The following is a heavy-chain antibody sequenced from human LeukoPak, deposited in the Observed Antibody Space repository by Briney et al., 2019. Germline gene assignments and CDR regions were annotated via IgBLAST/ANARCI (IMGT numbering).Heavy chain of an antibody. J-gene: IGHJ3*02. D-gene: IGHD1-26*01. Sequence: GGSLRLSCAASGFTFSSYPLHWVRQAPGRGLEWVTLISYDGSKIYYADSVKGRFTISRDNSKNTLYLQMNSLRAEDTAVYYCARDILRWELPEFDAFDIWGQGTMVTVSS. CDR3: ARDILRWELPEFDAFDI. CDR2: ISYDGSKI. CDR1: GFTFSSYP. V-gene: IGHV3-30-3*01.